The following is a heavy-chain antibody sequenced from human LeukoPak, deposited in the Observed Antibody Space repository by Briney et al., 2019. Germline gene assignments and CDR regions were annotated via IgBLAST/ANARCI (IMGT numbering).Heavy chain of an antibody. J-gene: IGHJ3*02. CDR3: ARGGEWELLRRAFDI. V-gene: IGHV1-8*01. CDR1: GYTFTSYD. Sequence: ASVKVSCKASGYTFTSYDINWVRQATGQGLEWMGWMNPNSGNTGYAQKFQGRVTMTRNTSISTAYMELSGLRSEDTAVYYCARGGEWELLRRAFDIWGQGTMVTVSS. CDR2: MNPNSGNT. D-gene: IGHD1-26*01.